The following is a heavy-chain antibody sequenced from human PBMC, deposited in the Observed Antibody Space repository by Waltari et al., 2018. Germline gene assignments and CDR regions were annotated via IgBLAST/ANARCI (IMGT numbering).Heavy chain of an antibody. Sequence: QVQLQESGPGLVKPSETLSLTCTVSGGSISTYYWSWIRQPAGKGLEWIGLIYPSGSTNDNPSLKSRVAMSVDTSKNQFSLQLSSVTAADTAVYYCATVRENRNYGLWFDPWGQGTLVTVSS. CDR2: IYPSGST. CDR1: GGSISTYY. V-gene: IGHV4-4*07. J-gene: IGHJ5*02. D-gene: IGHD1-7*01. CDR3: ATVRENRNYGLWFDP.